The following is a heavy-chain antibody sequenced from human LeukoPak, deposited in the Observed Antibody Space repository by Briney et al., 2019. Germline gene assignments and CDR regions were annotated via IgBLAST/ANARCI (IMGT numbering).Heavy chain of an antibody. CDR3: ARDQLVSNWFDP. D-gene: IGHD6-13*01. Sequence: GGSLRLSCAASGFTFSSYWMHWVRQAPGKGLEWVSSFGTRSSSIYYADSVKGRFTISRDNSKNTLYLQMNSLRAEDTAVYYCARDQLVSNWFDPWGQGTLVTVSS. J-gene: IGHJ5*02. V-gene: IGHV3-21*01. CDR2: FGTRSSSI. CDR1: GFTFSSYW.